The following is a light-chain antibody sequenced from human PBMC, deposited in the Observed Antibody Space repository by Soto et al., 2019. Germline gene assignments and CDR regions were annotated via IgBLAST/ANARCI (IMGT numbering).Light chain of an antibody. V-gene: IGKV3-20*01. CDR2: GAS. CDR3: QQYGSSPPTT. Sequence: EIVLTQSPGNLSLSPGERATLSCRASQSVSSSYLAWYQQKPGQAPRLLMYGASSRATGIPDRFSGSGSGTDFTLTISRLEPEDFAVYYCQQYGSSPPTTFGQGTRLEIK. J-gene: IGKJ5*01. CDR1: QSVSSSY.